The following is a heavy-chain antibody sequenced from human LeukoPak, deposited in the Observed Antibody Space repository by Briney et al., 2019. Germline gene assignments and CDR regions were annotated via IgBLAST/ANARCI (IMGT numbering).Heavy chain of an antibody. D-gene: IGHD1-14*01. J-gene: IGHJ4*02. CDR2: FNAENGDT. CDR3: ARDQYNVIDS. Sequence: GASVKVSCKASGYRFTGYNIDWVRQAPGQRPEWMGRFNAENGDTKYSQKFQGRVTITRDTFASTSYMELGSLRSEDTAVYYCARDQYNVIDSWGQGTLVTVSS. V-gene: IGHV1-3*01. CDR1: GYRFTGYN.